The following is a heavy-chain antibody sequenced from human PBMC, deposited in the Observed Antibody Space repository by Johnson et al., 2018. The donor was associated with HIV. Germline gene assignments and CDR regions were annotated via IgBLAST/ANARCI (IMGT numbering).Heavy chain of an antibody. D-gene: IGHD1-26*01. CDR3: ARERWSGGRELRGAFDI. CDR2: IYSGGST. V-gene: IGHV3-66*02. Sequence: VQLVESGGGVVQPGRSLRLTCAASGFTVSSNYMSWVRQAPGKGLEWASVIYSGGSTSYADSVKGRFTISRDNAKNTLYLQMDNLGAEDTALCYCARERWSGGRELRGAFDIWGHGTMVTVSS. CDR1: GFTVSSNY. J-gene: IGHJ3*02.